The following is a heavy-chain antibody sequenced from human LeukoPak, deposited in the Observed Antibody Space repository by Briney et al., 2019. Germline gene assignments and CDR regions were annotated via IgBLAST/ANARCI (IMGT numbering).Heavy chain of an antibody. Sequence: SETLSLTCTVSGGSISSYYWSWIRQPPGKGLEWIGHIYYSGSTYYNPSLKSRVTISVDTSKNQFSLKLSSVTAADTAVYYCARGTYGSGSYPIHWGQGTLVTVSS. CDR3: ARGTYGSGSYPIH. CDR1: GGSISSYY. CDR2: IYYSGST. V-gene: IGHV4-59*12. D-gene: IGHD3-10*01. J-gene: IGHJ4*02.